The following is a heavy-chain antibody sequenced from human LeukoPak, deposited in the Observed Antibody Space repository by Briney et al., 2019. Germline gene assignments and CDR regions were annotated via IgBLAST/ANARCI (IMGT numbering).Heavy chain of an antibody. CDR2: IYYSGST. Sequence: SETLSLTCTVSGGSISSYYWSWIRQPPGKGLEWIGYIYYSGSTNYNPSLKSRVTISVDTSKNQFSLKLSSVTAADTAVYYCARVTPNYYGSGSYLDWGQGTLVTVS. D-gene: IGHD3-10*01. J-gene: IGHJ4*02. CDR3: ARVTPNYYGSGSYLD. CDR1: GGSISSYY. V-gene: IGHV4-59*01.